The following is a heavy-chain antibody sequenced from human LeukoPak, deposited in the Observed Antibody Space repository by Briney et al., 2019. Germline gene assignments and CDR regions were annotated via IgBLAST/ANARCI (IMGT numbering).Heavy chain of an antibody. CDR3: ALSAGGSYPHNDAFDI. CDR2: INPSGGST. CDR1: GYTFTSNY. V-gene: IGHV1-46*01. Sequence: ASVKVSCKASGYTFTSNYMHWVRQAPGQGLEWMGIINPSGGSTSYAQKFQGRVTMTRDMSTSTVYMDLSSLRSEGTAVYYCALSAGGSYPHNDAFDIWGQGTMVTVSS. J-gene: IGHJ3*02. D-gene: IGHD1-26*01.